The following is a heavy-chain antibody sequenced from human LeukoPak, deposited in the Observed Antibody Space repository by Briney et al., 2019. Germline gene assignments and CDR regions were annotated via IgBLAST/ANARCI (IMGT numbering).Heavy chain of an antibody. CDR2: IGMNGGTT. J-gene: IGHJ6*02. Sequence: GGSLRLSCAAFGFTFSSYAMHWVRQAPGKGLEYVSGIGMNGGTTYYANSVKGRFTISRDNSKNTIYLQMGSLKTEDMAVYHCARWYKSLDIWGQGTTVTVS. CDR3: ARWYKSLDI. V-gene: IGHV3-64*01. D-gene: IGHD1-1*01. CDR1: GFTFSSYA.